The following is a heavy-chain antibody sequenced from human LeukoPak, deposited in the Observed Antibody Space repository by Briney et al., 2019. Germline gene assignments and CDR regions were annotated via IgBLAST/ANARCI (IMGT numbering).Heavy chain of an antibody. CDR1: GFSVSDKY. J-gene: IGHJ6*02. V-gene: IGHV3-74*01. CDR2: INSDGSST. Sequence: PGGSLRLSCAASGFSVSDKYMSWVRQAPGKGLVWVSRINSDGSSTNYADSVKGRFTISRDNAKNTLYLQMNSLRAEDTAVYYCARGNYGLDVWGQGTTVTVSS. CDR3: ARGNYGLDV.